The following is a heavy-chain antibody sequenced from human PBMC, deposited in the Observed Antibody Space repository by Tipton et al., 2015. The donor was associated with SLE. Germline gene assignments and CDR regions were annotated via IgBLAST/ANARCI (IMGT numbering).Heavy chain of an antibody. J-gene: IGHJ1*01. V-gene: IGHV4-39*07. Sequence: TLSLTCTVSGGSISSSSYYWGWIRQPPGKGLEWIGSIYYSGSTYYNPSLKSRVTISVDTSKNQFSLKLSSVTAADTAVYYCAKQTTSHIVEVPGSFQHWGQGTLVTVSS. CDR1: GGSISSSSYY. CDR2: IYYSGST. CDR3: AKQTTSHIVEVPGSFQH. D-gene: IGHD2-2*01.